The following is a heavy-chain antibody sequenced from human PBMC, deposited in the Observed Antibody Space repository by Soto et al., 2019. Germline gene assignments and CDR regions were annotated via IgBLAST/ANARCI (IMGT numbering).Heavy chain of an antibody. CDR1: GFTFSNYW. Sequence: HPGGSLRLSCAASGFTFSNYWMSWVRQAPGKGLEWVANIKQDGSEKYYVDSVRGRFTISRDNAKNSLYLQMNSLRVEDTAVYHCARDDSSGWYGRGRLDYWGQGSLVTVSS. CDR3: ARDDSSGWYGRGRLDY. J-gene: IGHJ4*02. D-gene: IGHD6-19*01. CDR2: IKQDGSEK. V-gene: IGHV3-7*05.